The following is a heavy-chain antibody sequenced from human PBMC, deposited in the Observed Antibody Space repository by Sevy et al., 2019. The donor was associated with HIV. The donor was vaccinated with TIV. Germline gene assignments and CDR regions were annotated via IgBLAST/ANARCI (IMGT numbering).Heavy chain of an antibody. CDR2: ISWNSGSI. CDR3: AEDLNGGCVNINCYSYYYYYYGLDV. Sequence: GGSLRLSCAASGFPFHDHAMHWVRQSPGKGLEWVSGISWNSGSIGYADSVKGRFTISRDNAKQSIYLQMNNLRPDDMAFYYCAEDLNGGCVNINCYSYYYYYYGLDVWGQGTTVTVSS. J-gene: IGHJ6*02. V-gene: IGHV3-9*03. D-gene: IGHD2-21*02. CDR1: GFPFHDHA.